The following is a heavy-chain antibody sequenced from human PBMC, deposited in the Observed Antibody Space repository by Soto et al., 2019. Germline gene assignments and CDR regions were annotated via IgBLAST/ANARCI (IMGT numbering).Heavy chain of an antibody. CDR3: ARGVWRGEDGMDV. V-gene: IGHV4-30-2*01. D-gene: IGHD2-21*01. Sequence: PSETLSLTCADSGGSISSGGYSWSWIRQPPGKGLEWIGYIYHSGSTYYNPSLKSRVTISVDRSKNQFSLKLSSVTAADTAVYYCARGVWRGEDGMDVWGQGTTVTVSS. CDR1: GGSISSGGYS. J-gene: IGHJ6*02. CDR2: IYHSGST.